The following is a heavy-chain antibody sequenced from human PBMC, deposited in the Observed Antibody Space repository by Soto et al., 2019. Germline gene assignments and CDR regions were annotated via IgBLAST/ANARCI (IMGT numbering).Heavy chain of an antibody. CDR1: GGSISSGDYY. CDR3: ARGKSYYDFWSGYAARYNWFDP. D-gene: IGHD3-3*01. CDR2: IYYSGST. Sequence: QVQLQESGPGLVKPSQTLSLTCTVSGGSISSGDYYWSWIRQPPGKGLEWIGYIYYSGSTYYNPPVKSRVTISVDTSKNQFSLKLSSVTAADTAGYYCARGKSYYDFWSGYAARYNWFDPWGQGTLVTVSS. V-gene: IGHV4-30-4*01. J-gene: IGHJ5*02.